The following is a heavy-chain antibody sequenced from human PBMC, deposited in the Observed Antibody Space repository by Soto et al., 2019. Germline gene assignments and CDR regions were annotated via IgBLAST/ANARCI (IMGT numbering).Heavy chain of an antibody. CDR3: ERCDFGDSVTPLDN. Sequence: QVHLMQSGAEVKIPGASVRVACKASGYTFSSYGVSWVRQAPGQGLEFMGWISVYNGHTNYAQKFQGRVTMTPDTSTSTAFMELRRLRSADTDVYFCERCDFGDSVTPLDNWGQGTLVPVSA. J-gene: IGHJ4*02. V-gene: IGHV1-18*01. CDR1: GYTFSSYG. D-gene: IGHD4-17*01. CDR2: ISVYNGHT.